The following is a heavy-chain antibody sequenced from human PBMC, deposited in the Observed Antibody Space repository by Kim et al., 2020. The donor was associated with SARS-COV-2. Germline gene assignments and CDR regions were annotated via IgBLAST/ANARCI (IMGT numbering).Heavy chain of an antibody. D-gene: IGHD2-2*02. Sequence: SETLSLTCAVYGGSFSGYYWSWIRQPPGKGLEWIGEINHSGSTNYNPSLKSRVTISVDTSKNQFSLKLSSVTAADTAVYYCARGCSTSCYRSYYYYGMDVWGQGTTVTVSS. CDR1: GGSFSGYY. CDR3: ARGCSTSCYRSYYYYGMDV. J-gene: IGHJ6*02. CDR2: INHSGST. V-gene: IGHV4-34*01.